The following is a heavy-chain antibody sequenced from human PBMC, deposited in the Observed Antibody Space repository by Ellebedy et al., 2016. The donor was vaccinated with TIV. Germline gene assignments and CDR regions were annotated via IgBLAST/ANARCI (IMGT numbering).Heavy chain of an antibody. Sequence: GESLKISCAASGFTFSSYTMSWVRQAPGKGLEWVAAISVSGVSTYYADSVKGRFTISRDNSKDTVYLQMNSLRAEDTAVYYCARDRGTTMTVSDYWGQGTLVTVSS. D-gene: IGHD3-22*01. J-gene: IGHJ4*02. CDR3: ARDRGTTMTVSDY. V-gene: IGHV3-23*01. CDR2: ISVSGVST. CDR1: GFTFSSYT.